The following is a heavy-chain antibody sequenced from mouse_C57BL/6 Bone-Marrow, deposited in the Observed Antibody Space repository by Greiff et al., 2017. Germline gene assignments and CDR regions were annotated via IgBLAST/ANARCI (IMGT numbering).Heavy chain of an antibody. J-gene: IGHJ1*03. Sequence: DVKLQESGPGLVKPSQSLSLTCSVTGYSITSGYYWNWIRQFPGNKLEWMGYISYDGSNNYNPSLKNRISITRDTSKNQFFLKLNSVTTEDTATYYCARDEITTVVATDWYFDVWGTGTTVTVSS. V-gene: IGHV3-6*01. D-gene: IGHD1-1*01. CDR1: GYSITSGYY. CDR3: ARDEITTVVATDWYFDV. CDR2: ISYDGSN.